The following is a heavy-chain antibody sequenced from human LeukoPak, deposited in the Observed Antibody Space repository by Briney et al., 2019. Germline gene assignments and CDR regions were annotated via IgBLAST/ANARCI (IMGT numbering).Heavy chain of an antibody. CDR1: GYTFTSYA. D-gene: IGHD6-19*01. Sequence: ASVKVSCKASGYTFTSYAMNWVRQAPGQGLEWMGWINTNTGNPTYAQGFTGRFVLSLDTSVSTAYLQISSLKAEDTAAYYCARSRLAVAGKNYFDYWGQGTLVTVSS. CDR2: INTNTGNP. J-gene: IGHJ4*02. CDR3: ARSRLAVAGKNYFDY. V-gene: IGHV7-4-1*02.